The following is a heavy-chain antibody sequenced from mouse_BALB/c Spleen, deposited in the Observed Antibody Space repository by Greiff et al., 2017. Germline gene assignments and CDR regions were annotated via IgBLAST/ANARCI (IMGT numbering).Heavy chain of an antibody. Sequence: EVQLQKSGPSLVKPSQTLSLTCSVTGDSITSGYWNWIRKFPGNKLEYMGYISYSGSTYYNPSLKSRISITRDTSKNQYYLQLNSVTTEDTATYYCARGLLDYGSSWFAYWGQGTLVTVSA. CDR3: ARGLLDYGSSWFAY. CDR1: GDSITSGY. CDR2: ISYSGST. J-gene: IGHJ3*01. V-gene: IGHV3-8*02. D-gene: IGHD1-1*01.